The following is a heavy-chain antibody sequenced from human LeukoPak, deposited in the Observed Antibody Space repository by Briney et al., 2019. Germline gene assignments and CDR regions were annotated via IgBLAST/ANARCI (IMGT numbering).Heavy chain of an antibody. CDR1: GGSISSYY. CDR3: ARSGYYDSNTVWAFDI. J-gene: IGHJ3*02. D-gene: IGHD3-22*01. V-gene: IGHV4-59*01. CDR2: IYYSGST. Sequence: SETLSLTCTVSGGSISSYYWSWIRQPPGKGLEWIGYIYYSGSTNYNPSLKSRVTISIDTSKNQFSLKLSSVTAADTAVYYCARSGYYDSNTVWAFDIWGQGTKVTVSS.